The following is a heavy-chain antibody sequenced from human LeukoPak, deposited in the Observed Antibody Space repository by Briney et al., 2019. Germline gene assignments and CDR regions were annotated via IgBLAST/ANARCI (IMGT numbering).Heavy chain of an antibody. CDR2: ISYDGSNK. Sequence: GGSLRLSCAASGFTFSNYGMHWVRQAPGKGLEWVAVISYDGSNKNYADSVKGRFSISRHNSKNTLYLQMNSLRAEDTAVYYCAKDRGGSYPGGFDSWGQGTLVTVSS. D-gene: IGHD1-26*01. CDR3: AKDRGGSYPGGFDS. V-gene: IGHV3-30*18. J-gene: IGHJ4*02. CDR1: GFTFSNYG.